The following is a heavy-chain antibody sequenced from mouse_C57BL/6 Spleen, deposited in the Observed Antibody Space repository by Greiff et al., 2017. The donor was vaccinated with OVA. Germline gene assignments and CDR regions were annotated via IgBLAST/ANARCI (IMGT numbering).Heavy chain of an antibody. Sequence: QVQLKESGPELVKPGASVKISCKASGYSFTSYYIHWVKQRPGQGLEWIGWIYPGSGNTQYNEKFQGKATMTADTSSSTAYMQLSRLTSEDSAVYYCARSGDYDRGYFDYWGQGTTLTVSS. CDR1: GYSFTSYY. CDR3: ARSGDYDRGYFDY. J-gene: IGHJ2*01. V-gene: IGHV1-66*01. D-gene: IGHD2-4*01. CDR2: IYPGSGNT.